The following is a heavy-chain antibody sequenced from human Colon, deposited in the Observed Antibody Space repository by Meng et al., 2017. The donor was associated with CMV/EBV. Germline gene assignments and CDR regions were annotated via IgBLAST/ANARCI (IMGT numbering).Heavy chain of an antibody. J-gene: IGHJ4*02. D-gene: IGHD2-15*01. CDR2: IKQDGSEK. Sequence: GGSLRLSCTASGLTFSDSFMSLVRQAPGKGLEWVANIKQDGSEKFYVDSVKGRFTISRDNARKSVYLQMDSLRAEDTAVYYCARLVVGDNDYFDYWGQGTLVTVSS. V-gene: IGHV3-7*01. CDR3: ARLVVGDNDYFDY. CDR1: GLTFSDSF.